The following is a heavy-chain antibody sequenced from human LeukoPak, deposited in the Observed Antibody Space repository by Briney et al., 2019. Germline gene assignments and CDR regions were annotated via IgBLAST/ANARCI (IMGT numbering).Heavy chain of an antibody. CDR2: IYNSGST. CDR3: ARDRTRNNWFDP. J-gene: IGHJ5*02. V-gene: IGHV4-59*01. Sequence: KPAETLSLTCTVSGGSISSDYWSWIGQPPGKGLEWIGYIYNSGSTNYNPSLKSRVTISVDTSKNQFSLKLSSVTAADTAVYCCARDRTRNNWFDPWGQGPLFPASS. D-gene: IGHD3/OR15-3a*01. CDR1: GGSISSDY.